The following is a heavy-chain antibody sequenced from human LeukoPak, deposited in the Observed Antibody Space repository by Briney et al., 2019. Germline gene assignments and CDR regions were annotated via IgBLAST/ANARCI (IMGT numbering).Heavy chain of an antibody. CDR1: GYTFSNYG. J-gene: IGHJ5*02. CDR2: IDPNTGGT. V-gene: IGHV1-2*02. D-gene: IGHD1-26*01. Sequence: ASVKVSCKASGYTFSNYGFNWVRQAPGQGLEWMGWIDPNTGGTNYAQKFQGRVTMTRDTSISTADMELSRLRSDDTAVYYCTRDRILGTTTYWFDPWGQGTLVTVSS. CDR3: TRDRILGTTTYWFDP.